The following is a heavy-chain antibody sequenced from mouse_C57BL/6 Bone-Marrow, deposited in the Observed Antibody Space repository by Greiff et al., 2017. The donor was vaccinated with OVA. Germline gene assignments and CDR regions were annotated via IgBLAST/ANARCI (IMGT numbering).Heavy chain of an antibody. V-gene: IGHV3-1*01. D-gene: IGHD3-3*01. J-gene: IGHJ3*01. CDR1: GYSITSGYD. CDR2: ISYSGST. Sequence: EVQLQQSGPGMVKPSQSLSLTCTVTGYSITSGYDWHWIRHFPGNKLEWMGYISYSGSTNYNPSLKSRISITHDTSKNHFFLKLNSVTTEDTATYYCARGGTLFAYWGQGTLVTVSA. CDR3: ARGGTLFAY.